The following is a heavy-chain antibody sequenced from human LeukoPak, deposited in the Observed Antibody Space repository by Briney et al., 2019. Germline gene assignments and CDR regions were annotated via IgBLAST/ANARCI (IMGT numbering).Heavy chain of an antibody. CDR3: ARRLWSGPFDY. V-gene: IGHV4-4*09. D-gene: IGHD3-3*01. J-gene: IGHJ4*02. CDR1: GGSISSDY. CDR2: IYSSGSP. Sequence: SETLSLTCNVPGGSISSDYWSWIRQPPGKGLEWIGLIYSSGSPSYNPSLESRVTISVDTSKNQFYLKLTSVTATDSAVYYCARRLWSGPFDYWGQGTLVTVFS.